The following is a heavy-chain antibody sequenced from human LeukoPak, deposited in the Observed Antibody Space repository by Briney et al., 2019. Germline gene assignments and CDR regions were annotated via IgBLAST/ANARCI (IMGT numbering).Heavy chain of an antibody. CDR3: ARGRYSSSWTLYYYYYYMDV. V-gene: IGHV1-2*03. CDR1: GYTFTGYY. D-gene: IGHD6-13*01. J-gene: IGHJ6*03. Sequence: LGASVKVSCKASGYTFTGYYMHWVRQAPGQGLEWMGWINPNSGGTNYAQKFQGRVTMTRDTSISTAYMELSRLRSDDTAVYYCARGRYSSSWTLYYYYYYMDVWGKGTTVTVSS. CDR2: INPNSGGT.